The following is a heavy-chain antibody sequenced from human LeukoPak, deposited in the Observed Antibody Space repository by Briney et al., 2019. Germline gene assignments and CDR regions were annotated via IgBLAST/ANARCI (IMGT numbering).Heavy chain of an antibody. CDR2: IYYSGST. Sequence: PSETLSLTCTVSGGSISSYYWSWIRQPPGKGLEWIGYIYYSGSTNYNPSLKSRVTISVDTSMNQFSLKLSSVTAADTAVYYCARVRASGSVDYWGQGTLVTVSS. CDR3: ARVRASGSVDY. D-gene: IGHD1-26*01. J-gene: IGHJ4*02. V-gene: IGHV4-59*01. CDR1: GGSISSYY.